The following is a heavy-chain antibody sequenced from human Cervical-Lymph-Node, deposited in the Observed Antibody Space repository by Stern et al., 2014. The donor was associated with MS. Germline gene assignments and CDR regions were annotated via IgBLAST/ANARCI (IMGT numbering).Heavy chain of an antibody. CDR1: GGSLSSGDYY. Sequence: VQLVESGPGLVKPSPTLSLTCTVSGGSLSSGDYYWSWIRQPPGKGLEWIGYIYYSGSTYYNPSLKSRVTISVDTSKNQFSLKLSSVTAADTAVYYCASANCSSTSCPNWFDPWGQGTMVTVSS. CDR2: IYYSGST. CDR3: ASANCSSTSCPNWFDP. D-gene: IGHD2-2*01. V-gene: IGHV4-30-4*01. J-gene: IGHJ5*02.